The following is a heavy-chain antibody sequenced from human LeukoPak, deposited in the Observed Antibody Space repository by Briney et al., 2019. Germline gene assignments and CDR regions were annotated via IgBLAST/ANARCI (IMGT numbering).Heavy chain of an antibody. V-gene: IGHV1-69*13. J-gene: IGHJ4*02. CDR3: ASLGFPVQLERRVDYFDY. CDR1: GGTFSSYA. D-gene: IGHD1-1*01. CDR2: IIPIFGTA. Sequence: ASVKVSCKASGGTFSSYAISWVRQAPGQGLEWMGGIIPIFGTANYAQKFQGRVTITADEFTSTAYKELSSLRSEDTAVYYCASLGFPVQLERRVDYFDYWGQGTLVTVS.